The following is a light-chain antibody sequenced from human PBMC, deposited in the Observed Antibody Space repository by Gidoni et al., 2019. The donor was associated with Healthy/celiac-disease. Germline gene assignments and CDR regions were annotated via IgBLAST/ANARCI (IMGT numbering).Light chain of an antibody. J-gene: IGLJ1*01. CDR2: EVS. Sequence: QSALPQPPSAPGSPGQPVTISCTGTSSDVGGYNYVSWYQQHPGKAPKLMIYEVSKRPSGVPDRFSGSKSGNTASLTVSGLQAEDEADYYCSSYAGSNIHYVFGTGTKVTVL. CDR3: SSYAGSNIHYV. V-gene: IGLV2-8*01. CDR1: SSDVGGYNY.